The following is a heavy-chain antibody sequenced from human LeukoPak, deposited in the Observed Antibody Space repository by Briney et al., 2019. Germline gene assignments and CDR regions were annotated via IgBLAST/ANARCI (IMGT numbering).Heavy chain of an antibody. D-gene: IGHD6-19*01. Sequence: SETLSLTCRVSGGSINSNDYDWGWVRQPPGKGLEWIGTIFYSGSSYYNSSLKSRLTMSLDTSENLFALKLNSVTAADTGVYFCARIDITVAGYHFDYWGQGTLVAVSS. CDR2: IFYSGSS. J-gene: IGHJ4*02. CDR1: GGSINSNDYD. CDR3: ARIDITVAGYHFDY. V-gene: IGHV4-39*01.